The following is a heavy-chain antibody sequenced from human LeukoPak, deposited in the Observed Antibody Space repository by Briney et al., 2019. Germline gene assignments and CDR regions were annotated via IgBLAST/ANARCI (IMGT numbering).Heavy chain of an antibody. V-gene: IGHV1-8*01. Sequence: ASAKVSCKASGYTFTSYDFNWVRQATGQRPEWMGWMSPNSGDTGYAQKFQDRVTMTRNTSISTAYMELSSLRSDDTAVYYCARADCSGGSCYLIDYWGQGTLVTVSS. CDR3: ARADCSGGSCYLIDY. J-gene: IGHJ4*02. D-gene: IGHD2-15*01. CDR1: GYTFTSYD. CDR2: MSPNSGDT.